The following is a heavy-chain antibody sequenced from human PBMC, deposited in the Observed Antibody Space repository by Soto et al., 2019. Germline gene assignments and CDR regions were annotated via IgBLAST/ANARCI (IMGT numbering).Heavy chain of an antibody. J-gene: IGHJ4*02. Sequence: GGSLRLSCAASGFTFSSYSMNWVLQAPWKGLEWVSYISSSSTIYYADSVKGRFTISRDNAKNSLYLQMNSLRAEDTAVYYCASLHCSSTSCYADDFDYWGQGTLVTVSS. D-gene: IGHD2-2*01. V-gene: IGHV3-48*01. CDR1: GFTFSSYS. CDR3: ASLHCSSTSCYADDFDY. CDR2: ISSSSTI.